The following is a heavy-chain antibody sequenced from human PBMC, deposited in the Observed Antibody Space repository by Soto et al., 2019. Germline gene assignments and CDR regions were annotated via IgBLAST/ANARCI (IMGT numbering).Heavy chain of an antibody. CDR1: GFTFNSYA. CDR2: ISGSGGSK. CDR3: AKKYYYDSAGYYSRDAFDI. D-gene: IGHD3-22*01. J-gene: IGHJ3*02. V-gene: IGHV3-23*01. Sequence: GGSLRLSCAASGFTFNSYAMTWVRQAPGRGLEWVSAISGSGGSKYYADSVQGRFTISRENSRNTVYLQMNSLRAEDTAVYFCAKKYYYDSAGYYSRDAFDIWGQGTMVTVSS.